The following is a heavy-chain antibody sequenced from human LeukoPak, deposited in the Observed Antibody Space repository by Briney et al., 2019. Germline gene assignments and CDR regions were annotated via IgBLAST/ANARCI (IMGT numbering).Heavy chain of an antibody. D-gene: IGHD3-9*01. V-gene: IGHV3-53*01. CDR2: IYSGGST. Sequence: PGGSLRLSCAASGFTVSSNYMSWVRQAPGKGLEWVSVIYSGGSTYYADSVKGRFTISRDNSKNTLYLRMNSLRAEDTAVYYCARDFEHNWFDPWGQGTLVTVSS. CDR1: GFTVSSNY. J-gene: IGHJ5*02. CDR3: ARDFEHNWFDP.